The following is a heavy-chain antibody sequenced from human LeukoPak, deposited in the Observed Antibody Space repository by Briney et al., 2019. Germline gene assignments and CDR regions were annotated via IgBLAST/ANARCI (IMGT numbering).Heavy chain of an antibody. Sequence: PSETLSLTCTVSAGSISSSSYYWGWIRQHPGKGLEWIGSIYYSGSTYYNPSLKSRVTISVDTSKNQFSLKLSSVTAADTAVYYCARHPPHYYYYGMDVWGQGTTVTVSS. V-gene: IGHV4-39*01. CDR1: AGSISSSSYY. CDR2: IYYSGST. CDR3: ARHPPHYYYYGMDV. J-gene: IGHJ6*02.